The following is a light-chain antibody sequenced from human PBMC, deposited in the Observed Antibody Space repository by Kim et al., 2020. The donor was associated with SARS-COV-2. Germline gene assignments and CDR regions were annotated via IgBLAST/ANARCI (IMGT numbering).Light chain of an antibody. J-gene: IGKJ1*01. Sequence: SPGETATLSCRASQSVSNNLAWYQQKPGQAPRLLIYGASTRATGIPVRFSGSGSGTEFTLTISSLQSEDFAVYYCQRYNNWPPWTFGQGTKLDIK. V-gene: IGKV3-15*01. CDR3: QRYNNWPPWT. CDR2: GAS. CDR1: QSVSNN.